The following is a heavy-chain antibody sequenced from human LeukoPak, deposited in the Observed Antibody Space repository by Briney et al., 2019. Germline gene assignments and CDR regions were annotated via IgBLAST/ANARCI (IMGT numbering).Heavy chain of an antibody. D-gene: IGHD3-9*01. J-gene: IGHJ4*02. CDR1: GGSISSGGYY. Sequence: SETLSLTCTVSGGSISSGGYYWSWIRQHPGKGLEWIEYIYYSGSTYYNPSLKSRVTISVDTSKNQFSLKLSSVTAADTAVYYCARASGYSSCFDYWGQGTLVTVSS. CDR3: ARASGYSSCFDY. CDR2: IYYSGST. V-gene: IGHV4-31*03.